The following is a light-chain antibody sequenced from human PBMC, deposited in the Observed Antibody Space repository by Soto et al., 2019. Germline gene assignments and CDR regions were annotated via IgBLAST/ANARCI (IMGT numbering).Light chain of an antibody. CDR3: SSYAGSSALA. CDR1: STDVGDYDY. CDR2: DVS. Sequence: QSALTQPASVSGSPGQSITISCTGTSTDVGDYDYVSWYQQHPGKAPKLMIFDVSNRPSGVSNRFSGPKSGNTASLTISGLQAEDEADYYCSSYAGSSALAFGAGTKLTVL. V-gene: IGLV2-14*03. J-gene: IGLJ1*01.